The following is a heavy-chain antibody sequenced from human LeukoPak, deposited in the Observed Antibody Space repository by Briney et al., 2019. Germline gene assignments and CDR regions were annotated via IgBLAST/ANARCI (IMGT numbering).Heavy chain of an antibody. CDR1: GFTFSSYW. CDR3: AKVTRPYYYYYYMDV. V-gene: IGHV3-7*01. Sequence: GGSLRLSCAASGFTFSSYWMSWVRQAPGKGLEWVANIKQDGSEKYYVDSVKGRFTISRDNSKNTLYLQMNSLRAEDTAVYYCAKVTRPYYYYYYMDVWGKGTTVTVSS. CDR2: IKQDGSEK. J-gene: IGHJ6*03.